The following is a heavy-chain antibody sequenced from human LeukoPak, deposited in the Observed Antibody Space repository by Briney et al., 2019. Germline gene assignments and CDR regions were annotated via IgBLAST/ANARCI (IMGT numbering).Heavy chain of an antibody. J-gene: IGHJ5*02. Sequence: SETLSLTCTVSGGSMKSDRYYWGWIRQPPGMGLEWIASMSYDGNTYYGPSLKSRVTISVDTSRNQFSLRLNSVTAADTAVYFCARHPLKAYVSDWFDPWGQGTLVTVSS. CDR1: GGSMKSDRYY. V-gene: IGHV4-39*01. D-gene: IGHD3-10*02. CDR2: MSYDGNT. CDR3: ARHPLKAYVSDWFDP.